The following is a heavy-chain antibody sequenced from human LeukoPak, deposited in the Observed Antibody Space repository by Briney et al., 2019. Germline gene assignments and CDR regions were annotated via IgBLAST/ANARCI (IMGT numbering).Heavy chain of an antibody. CDR3: ASGNDNSKSRYRHFDY. V-gene: IGHV3-7*01. CDR1: GFTFNNYW. J-gene: IGHJ4*02. CDR2: IKQGGSEK. D-gene: IGHD4-11*01. Sequence: GGSLRLSCVVSGFTFNNYWMSWVRQAPGEGLEWVANIKQGGSEKYYVDSVKDRFTLSRHNAKNSLYLQMISLRAEDTAVYDCASGNDNSKSRYRHFDYWGQGTLVTVSS.